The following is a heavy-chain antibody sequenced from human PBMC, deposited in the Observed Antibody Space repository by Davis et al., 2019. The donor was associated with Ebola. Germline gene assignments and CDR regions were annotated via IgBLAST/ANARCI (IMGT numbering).Heavy chain of an antibody. CDR3: ARDLRYYYDSSGYGSGYYFDY. CDR2: ISAYNGNT. D-gene: IGHD3-22*01. J-gene: IGHJ4*02. V-gene: IGHV1-18*04. CDR1: GYTFTDHP. Sequence: ASVKVSCKTSGYTFTDHPMHWVRQAPGQGLEWMGWISAYNGNTNYAQKLQGRVTMTTDTSTSTAYMELRSLRSDDTAVYYCARDLRYYYDSSGYGSGYYFDYWGQGTLVTVSS.